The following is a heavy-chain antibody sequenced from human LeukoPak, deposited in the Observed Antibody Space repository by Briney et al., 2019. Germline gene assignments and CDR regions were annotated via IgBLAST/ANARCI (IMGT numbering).Heavy chain of an antibody. J-gene: IGHJ4*02. Sequence: PGRSLRLSCAASGFTFSNYWMHWVRQVPGEGLVWVSRINTDGSSTNYADSVKGRFTISRDNAKNTLYLQMSSLRVEDTAVYYCAPRYGGDAEYFDYWGQGTLVTVSS. CDR2: INTDGSST. CDR3: APRYGGDAEYFDY. CDR1: GFTFSNYW. V-gene: IGHV3-74*01. D-gene: IGHD1-26*01.